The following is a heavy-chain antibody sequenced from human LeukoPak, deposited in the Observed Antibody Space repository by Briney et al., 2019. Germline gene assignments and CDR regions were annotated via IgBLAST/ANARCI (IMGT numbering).Heavy chain of an antibody. J-gene: IGHJ6*03. D-gene: IGHD4-23*01. V-gene: IGHV4-34*01. CDR2: INHSGST. CDR1: GGSFSGYY. Sequence: SETLSLTCAVYGGSFSGYYWSWIRQPPGKGLEWIGEINHSGSTNYNPSLKSRVTISVDTSKNQFSLKLSSVTAADTAVYYCARGPRTTVVTPWSYYYYYMDVWGKGTTVTVSS. CDR3: ARGPRTTVVTPWSYYYYYMDV.